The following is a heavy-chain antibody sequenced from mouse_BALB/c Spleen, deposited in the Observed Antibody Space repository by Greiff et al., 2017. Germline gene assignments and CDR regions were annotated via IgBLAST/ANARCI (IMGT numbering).Heavy chain of an antibody. V-gene: IGHV5-9-4*01. Sequence: EVQGVESGGGLVKPGGSLKLSCAASGFTFSSYAMSWVRQSPEKRLEWVAEISSGGSYTYYPDTVTGRFTISRDNAKNTRYLEMSSLRSEDTAMYYCAYYYGSTYYAMDYWGQGTSVTVSS. D-gene: IGHD1-1*01. CDR1: GFTFSSYA. J-gene: IGHJ4*01. CDR2: ISSGGSYT. CDR3: AYYYGSTYYAMDY.